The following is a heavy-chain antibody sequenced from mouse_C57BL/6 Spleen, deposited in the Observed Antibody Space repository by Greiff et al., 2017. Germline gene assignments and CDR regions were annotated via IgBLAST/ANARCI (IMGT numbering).Heavy chain of an antibody. Sequence: VQLQQSGAELVRPGASVKLSCKASGYTFTDYYINWVKQRPGQGLEWIARIYPGSGNTYYNEKFKGKATLTAEKSSSTAYMQLSSLTSEDSAVYFCARSWPDYWGQGTSVTVSS. V-gene: IGHV1-76*01. CDR3: ARSWPDY. J-gene: IGHJ4*01. CDR1: GYTFTDYY. CDR2: IYPGSGNT.